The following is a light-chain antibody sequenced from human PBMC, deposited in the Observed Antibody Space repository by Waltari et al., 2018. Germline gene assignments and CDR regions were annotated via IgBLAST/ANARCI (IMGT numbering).Light chain of an antibody. Sequence: QSVLTQPPSASGTPGQRVTISCSGSSSNIGKNSVNWYQQLPGTAPKLLSYANDQPPAGVPGRLSGSKSGSSASLASSGLESEGEADYYCAVWDDSIDGVVFGGGTKLTVL. CDR3: AVWDDSIDGVV. CDR2: AND. V-gene: IGLV1-44*01. J-gene: IGLJ2*01. CDR1: SSNIGKNS.